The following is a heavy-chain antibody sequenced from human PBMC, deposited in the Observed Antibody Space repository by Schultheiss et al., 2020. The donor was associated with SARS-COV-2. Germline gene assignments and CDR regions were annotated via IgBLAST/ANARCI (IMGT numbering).Heavy chain of an antibody. D-gene: IGHD3-22*01. V-gene: IGHV3-30*04. J-gene: IGHJ2*01. CDR1: GFTFSSYE. CDR2: ISYDGSNK. Sequence: GGSLRLSCAASGFTFSSYEMNWVRQAPGKGLEWVAVISYDGSNKYYADSVKGRFTISRDNSKNTLYLQMNSLRAEDTAVYYCAREHSSGYYWGYYWYFDLWGRGTLVTVSS. CDR3: AREHSSGYYWGYYWYFDL.